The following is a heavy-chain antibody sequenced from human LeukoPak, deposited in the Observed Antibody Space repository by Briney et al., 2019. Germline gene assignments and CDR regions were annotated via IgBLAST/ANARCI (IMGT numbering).Heavy chain of an antibody. CDR2: IYPGDSDT. D-gene: IGHD3-22*01. V-gene: IGHV5-51*01. J-gene: IGHJ4*02. CDR3: ASFSYYDSSGFDY. Sequence: GESLKISCKRSGYSFTSYWIGWVRQMPGKGLEWMGIIYPGDSDTRYSPSFQGQVTISADKSISTAYLQWSSLKASDTAMYYCASFSYYDSSGFDYWGQGTLVTVS. CDR1: GYSFTSYW.